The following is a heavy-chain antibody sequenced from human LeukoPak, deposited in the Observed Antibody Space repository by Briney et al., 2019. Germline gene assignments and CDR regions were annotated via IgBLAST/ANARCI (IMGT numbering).Heavy chain of an antibody. CDR2: ISYSGST. CDR1: GGSISNFY. CDR3: ARSEYSYGADAFDI. V-gene: IGHV4-59*01. Sequence: SETLSLTCTVSGGSISNFYWSWIRQPPGKGLEWIAYISYSGSTNYNPSLKSRVTISVDTSKKQFSLKLSSVTAADTAVYYCARSEYSYGADAFDIWGQGTMVTVSS. D-gene: IGHD5-18*01. J-gene: IGHJ3*02.